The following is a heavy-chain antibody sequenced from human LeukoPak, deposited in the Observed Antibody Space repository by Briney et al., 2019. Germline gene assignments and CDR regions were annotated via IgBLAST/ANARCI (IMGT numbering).Heavy chain of an antibody. D-gene: IGHD3-10*01. CDR1: GGSFSDYY. V-gene: IGHV4-4*07. CDR3: ARDQYYYGSGSLYMDV. J-gene: IGHJ6*03. CDR2: IHTSGST. Sequence: KTSETLSLTCGVYGGSFSDYYWSWIRQPAGKGLEWIGRIHTSGSTKYNPSLKSRVTMSVDTSKNQFSLKLSSVTAADTAVHYCARDQYYYGSGSLYMDVWGKGTTVTISS.